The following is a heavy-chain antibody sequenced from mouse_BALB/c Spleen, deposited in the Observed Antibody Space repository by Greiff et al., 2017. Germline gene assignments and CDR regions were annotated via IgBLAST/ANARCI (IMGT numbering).Heavy chain of an antibody. CDR3: SRDYYGSSYAMDY. J-gene: IGHJ4*01. Sequence: EVQLVESGGELVKPGGSLKLSCAASGFTFSSYGMSWVRQTPDKRLEWVATISSGGSYTYYTDSVKGRITISRDNAKNTLYLQMSSLKSEDTAMYYCSRDYYGSSYAMDYWGQGTSVTVSS. V-gene: IGHV5-6*01. CDR2: ISSGGSYT. D-gene: IGHD1-1*01. CDR1: GFTFSSYG.